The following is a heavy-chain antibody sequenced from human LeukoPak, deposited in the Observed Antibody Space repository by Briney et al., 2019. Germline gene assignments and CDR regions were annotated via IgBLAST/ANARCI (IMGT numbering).Heavy chain of an antibody. J-gene: IGHJ4*02. Sequence: ASVKVSCKASGYTFTSYYMHWVRQAPGQGLEWMGIINPSGGSTSYAQKFQGRVTMTRDTSTSTVYMELSSLRSEDTAVYYCARVPPSPSPSGYSSSWPHFDYWGQGTLVTVSS. CDR1: GYTFTSYY. CDR2: INPSGGST. CDR3: ARVPPSPSPSGYSSSWPHFDY. D-gene: IGHD6-13*01. V-gene: IGHV1-46*01.